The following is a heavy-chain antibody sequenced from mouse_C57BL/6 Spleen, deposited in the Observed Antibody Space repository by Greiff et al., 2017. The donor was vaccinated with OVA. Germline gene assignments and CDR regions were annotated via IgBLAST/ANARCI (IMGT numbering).Heavy chain of an antibody. CDR3: ARHEGDYGSSLHWYFDV. V-gene: IGHV1-62-2*01. CDR1: GYTFTEYT. J-gene: IGHJ1*03. D-gene: IGHD1-1*01. Sequence: VQLQQSGAELVKPGASVKLSCKASGYTFTEYTIHWVKQRSGQGLEWIGWFYPGSGSIKYNEKFKDKATLTADKSSSTVYMELSRLTSDDSAVYFCARHEGDYGSSLHWYFDVWGTGTTVTVSS. CDR2: FYPGSGSI.